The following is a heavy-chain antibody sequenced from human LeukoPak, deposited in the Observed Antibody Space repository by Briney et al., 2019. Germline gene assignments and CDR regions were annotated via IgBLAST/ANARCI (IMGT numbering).Heavy chain of an antibody. V-gene: IGHV1-8*01. CDR1: GYTFTSYD. J-gene: IGHJ5*02. CDR3: ARGLRPLRFLEWYNNWFDP. Sequence: ASVKVSCKASGYTFTSYDINWVRQATGQGLEWMGWMNPNSGNTGYAQKFQGRVTMTRNTSISTAYMELSSLRSEDTAVYYCARGLRPLRFLEWYNNWFDPWGQGTLVTVSS. CDR2: MNPNSGNT. D-gene: IGHD3-3*01.